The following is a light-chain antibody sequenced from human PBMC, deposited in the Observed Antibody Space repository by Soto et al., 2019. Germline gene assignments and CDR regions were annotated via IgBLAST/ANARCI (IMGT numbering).Light chain of an antibody. J-gene: IGKJ5*01. CDR3: QQTYSTPPVT. V-gene: IGKV1-39*01. Sequence: DIQMTQSPSSLSASVGDRVTITCRASQSISKYLSWYQQKPGKAPKLLIYAASSLQSGVPSRFIGSGSGTDFTLTISSLQTEDFATYYCQQTYSTPPVTFGQGTRLEIK. CDR1: QSISKY. CDR2: AAS.